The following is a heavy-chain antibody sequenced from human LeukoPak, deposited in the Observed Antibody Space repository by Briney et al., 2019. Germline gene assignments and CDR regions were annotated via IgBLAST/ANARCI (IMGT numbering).Heavy chain of an antibody. V-gene: IGHV3-30*14. CDR1: GFTFSSYA. J-gene: IGHJ4*02. CDR2: ISYDGGDK. Sequence: GGSLRLSCAASGFTFSSYAMHWVRQAPGKGLEWVAVISYDGGDKYYADSVKGRFTISRDNSKNTLYLQMNSLRVEDTAVYYCARGPSGYHNTGGQGTLVTVSS. D-gene: IGHD5-12*01. CDR3: ARGPSGYHNT.